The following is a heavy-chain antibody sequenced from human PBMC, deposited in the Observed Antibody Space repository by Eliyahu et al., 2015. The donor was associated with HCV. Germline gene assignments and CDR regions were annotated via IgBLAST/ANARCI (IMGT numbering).Heavy chain of an antibody. D-gene: IGHD3-9*01. CDR2: ISGSGGST. Sequence: EVQLLESGGGLVQPGGSLRLSCAVSGFTFDNYAMNWVRQAPGKGLEWLSAISGSGGSTYYADSVKGRFTISRDNSKNTLYLQMNSLRAEDTAVYYCAKVPDYDILTAFYLDYWGQGTLVTXSS. V-gene: IGHV3-23*01. J-gene: IGHJ4*02. CDR1: GFTFDNYA. CDR3: AKVPDYDILTAFYLDY.